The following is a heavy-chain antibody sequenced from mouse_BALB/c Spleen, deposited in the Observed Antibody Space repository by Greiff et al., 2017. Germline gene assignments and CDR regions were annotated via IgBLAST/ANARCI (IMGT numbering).Heavy chain of an antibody. D-gene: IGHD2-1*01. Sequence: EVKLQESGAELVRSGASVKLSCTASGFNIKDYYMHWVKQRPEQGLEWIGWIDPENGDTEYAPKFQGKATMTADTSSNTAYLQLSSLTSEDTAVYYCTYGNYFAYWGQGTLVTVSA. V-gene: IGHV14-4*02. CDR1: GFNIKDYY. CDR3: TYGNYFAY. CDR2: IDPENGDT. J-gene: IGHJ3*01.